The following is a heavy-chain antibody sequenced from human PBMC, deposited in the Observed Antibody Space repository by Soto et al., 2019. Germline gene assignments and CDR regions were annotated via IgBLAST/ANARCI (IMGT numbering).Heavy chain of an antibody. V-gene: IGHV4-34*01. D-gene: IGHD3-22*01. CDR1: GGSFSGYY. CDR2: INHSGST. CDR3: ARRPRRYYDSSDYTHDCSFDY. J-gene: IGHJ4*02. Sequence: SSETLSLTCAVYGGSFSGYYWSWIRQPPGKGLEWIGEINHSGSTNYNPSLKSRVTISVDTSKNQFSLKLSSVTAADTAVYYCARRPRRYYDSSDYTHDCSFDYWGQGALVTVSS.